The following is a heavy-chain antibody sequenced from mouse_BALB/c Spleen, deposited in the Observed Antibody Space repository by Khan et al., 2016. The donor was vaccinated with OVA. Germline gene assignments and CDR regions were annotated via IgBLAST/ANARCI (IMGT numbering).Heavy chain of an antibody. CDR3: DRMSRK. Sequence: VQLQQPGAELVKSGATVKLSCTASGFTIKDSYMHWLQQWPEQGLEWIGRIDPPTGNTTYDPNFPGKATITTDTSSNTAYLQLSSLTSEDTSVYYCDRMSRKWGQGTTLTVSS. J-gene: IGHJ2*01. CDR1: GFTIKDSY. CDR2: IDPPTGNT. V-gene: IGHV14-3*02.